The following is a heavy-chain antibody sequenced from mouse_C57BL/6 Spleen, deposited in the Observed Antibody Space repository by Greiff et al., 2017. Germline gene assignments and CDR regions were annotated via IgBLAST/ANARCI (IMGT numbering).Heavy chain of an antibody. CDR1: GYTFTSYW. Sequence: QVQLQQSGAELARPGSSVKLSCKASGYTFTSYWMHWVKQRPIQGLEWIGNIDPSDSETHYNQKFKDKATLTVDKSSSTAYMQLSSLTSEDSAVYSCARRLLTTPVGGYFDYWGQGTTLTVAS. V-gene: IGHV1-52*01. D-gene: IGHD6-1*01. J-gene: IGHJ2*01. CDR2: IDPSDSET. CDR3: ARRLLTTPVGGYFDY.